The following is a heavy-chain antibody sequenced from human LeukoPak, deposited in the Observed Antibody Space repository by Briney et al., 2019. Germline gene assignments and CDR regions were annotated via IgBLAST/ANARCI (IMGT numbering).Heavy chain of an antibody. CDR3: ARETGRYYYDSSGSFDY. V-gene: IGHV4-34*01. D-gene: IGHD3-22*01. CDR2: INHSGST. J-gene: IGHJ4*02. CDR1: GGSFSGYY. Sequence: PSETLSLTCAVYGGSFSGYYWSWIRQPPGKGLEWIGEINHSGSTYYNPSLKSRVTISVDRSKNQFSLKLSSVTAADTAVYYCARETGRYYYDSSGSFDYWGQGTLVTVSS.